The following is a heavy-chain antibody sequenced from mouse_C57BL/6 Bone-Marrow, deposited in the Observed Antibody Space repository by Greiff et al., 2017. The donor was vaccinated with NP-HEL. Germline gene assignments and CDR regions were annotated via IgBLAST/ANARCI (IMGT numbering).Heavy chain of an antibody. D-gene: IGHD2-4*01. Sequence: QVQLQQSGPGLVQPSQSLSITCTVSGFSLTSYGVHWVRQSPGKGLEWLGVIWGGGSTNYNSALMSRLSISKDNSKSQVFLKMNSLQTDDTAMYYCAKHGYYDYDDYYAMDYWGQGTSVTVSS. V-gene: IGHV2-9*01. J-gene: IGHJ4*01. CDR2: IWGGGST. CDR1: GFSLTSYG. CDR3: AKHGYYDYDDYYAMDY.